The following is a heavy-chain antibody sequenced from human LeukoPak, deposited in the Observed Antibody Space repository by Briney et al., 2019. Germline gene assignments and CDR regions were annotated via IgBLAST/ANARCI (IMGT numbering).Heavy chain of an antibody. CDR3: ARQVGTLVRGIIIGFDF. CDR2: IYPGDPDT. V-gene: IGHV5-51*01. J-gene: IGHJ4*02. CDR1: GYSFTSYW. D-gene: IGHD3-10*01. Sequence: GESLKISCKGSGYSFTSYWIGWVRQMPGKGLEWMGIIYPGDPDTRYSPSFQGQVTISADKSISTAYLQWSSLKASDTAMYYCARQVGTLVRGIIIGFDFWGQGTLVTVSS.